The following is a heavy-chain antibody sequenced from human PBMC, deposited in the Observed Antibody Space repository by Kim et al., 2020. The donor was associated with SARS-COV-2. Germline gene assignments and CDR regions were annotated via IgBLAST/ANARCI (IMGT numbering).Heavy chain of an antibody. J-gene: IGHJ4*02. V-gene: IGHV3-23*01. CDR3: AKITMVRGVIRSSGYFDY. Sequence: GGSLRLSCAASGFTFSSYAMSWVRQAPGKGLEWVSAISGSGGSTYYADSVKGRFTISRDNSKNTLYLQMNSLRAEDTAVYYCAKITMVRGVIRSSGYFDYWGQGTLVTVSS. D-gene: IGHD3-10*01. CDR1: GFTFSSYA. CDR2: ISGSGGST.